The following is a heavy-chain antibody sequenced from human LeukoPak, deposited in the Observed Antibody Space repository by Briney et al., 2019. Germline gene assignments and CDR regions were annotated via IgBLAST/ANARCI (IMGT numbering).Heavy chain of an antibody. CDR1: GYTFTSYG. CDR2: IIPILGIA. V-gene: IGHV1-69*04. CDR3: ARVPKTLYSSSWYARAQADYYYCYMDV. Sequence: GASVKVSCKASGYTFTSYGISWVRQAPGQGLEWMGRIIPILGIANYAQKFQGRVTITADKSTSTAYMELSSLRSEDTAVYYCARVPKTLYSSSWYARAQADYYYCYMDVWGKGTTVTVSS. J-gene: IGHJ6*03. D-gene: IGHD6-13*01.